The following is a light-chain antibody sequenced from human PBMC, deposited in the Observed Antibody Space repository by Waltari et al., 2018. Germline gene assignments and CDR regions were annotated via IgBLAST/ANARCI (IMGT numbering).Light chain of an antibody. CDR1: QSVGSN. CDR3: QQYTSWPS. Sequence: EIVMTQSPATLPVSPGERATLSCRASQSVGSNLAWYQQKAGQPPRLLIHGASTRATGIPARFSGSGSGTEFSLTISSLQSEDFALYSCQQYTSWPSFGGGTKVEIK. V-gene: IGKV3-15*01. J-gene: IGKJ4*01. CDR2: GAS.